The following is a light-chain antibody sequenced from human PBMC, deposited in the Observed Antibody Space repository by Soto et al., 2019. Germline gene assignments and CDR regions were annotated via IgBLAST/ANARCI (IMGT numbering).Light chain of an antibody. J-gene: IGLJ2*01. CDR3: SSYTSTGTVL. Sequence: QSALTQPASVSGSPGQSITISCTGSSSDVGGYNYVSWYQQHPGKAPKLMIYEVTNRPSWVSNRFSGSKSGNTASLIISGLQAEDEADYFCSSYTSTGTVLFGGGTKLTVL. V-gene: IGLV2-14*01. CDR1: SSDVGGYNY. CDR2: EVT.